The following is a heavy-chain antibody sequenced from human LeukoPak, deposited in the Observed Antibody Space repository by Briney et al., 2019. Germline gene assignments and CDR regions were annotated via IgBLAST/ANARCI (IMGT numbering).Heavy chain of an antibody. J-gene: IGHJ4*02. V-gene: IGHV3-48*03. CDR1: GFTFSSYE. D-gene: IGHD6-13*01. Sequence: GGSLRLSCAASGFTFSSYEMNWVRQAPGKGLEWVSLIRSIVTSIDYVDSVKGRFTISRDNAKNSLYLQMDSLRAEDTAVYYWARGISSSYHRHFDYWGQGILVTVSS. CDR2: IRSIVTSI. CDR3: ARGISSSYHRHFDY.